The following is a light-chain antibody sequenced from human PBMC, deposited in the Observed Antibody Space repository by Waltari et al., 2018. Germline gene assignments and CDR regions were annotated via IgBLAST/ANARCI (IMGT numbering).Light chain of an antibody. V-gene: IGKV1-39*01. Sequence: DIQMTQSPSSLSASVGDRVTITCRASQSIVSYLNWYHHKPGKAPKVLIYDASRLQSGVPSRFSGSGSGTDFTLTISSLQPDDFATYHCQQSFSTPWTFGQGTKVEI. CDR3: QQSFSTPWT. J-gene: IGKJ1*01. CDR2: DAS. CDR1: QSIVSY.